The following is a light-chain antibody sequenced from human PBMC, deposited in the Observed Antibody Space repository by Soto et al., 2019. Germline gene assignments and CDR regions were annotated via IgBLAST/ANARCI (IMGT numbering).Light chain of an antibody. CDR2: DVN. J-gene: IGLJ1*01. V-gene: IGLV2-14*03. CDR3: SPYTTTPTRYV. Sequence: QSVLTQPASVSGSPGQSISISCTGTSSDVGAYNYVSWYQQYPGKGPKLIIYDVNNRPSGVSNRFSGSKSGNPAPLTISGLQAEDEADYFCSPYTTTPTRYVFGTGTKVTVL. CDR1: SSDVGAYNY.